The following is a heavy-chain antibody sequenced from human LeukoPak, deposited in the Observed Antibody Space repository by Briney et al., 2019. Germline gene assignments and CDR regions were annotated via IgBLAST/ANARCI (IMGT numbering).Heavy chain of an antibody. CDR2: ISWNSGSI. Sequence: GGSLRLSCAASGFTFDDYAMHWVRQAPGKGLEWVSGISWNSGSIGYADSVKGRFTISRDNAKNSLYLQMNSLRAEDTALYYCATTRTYDFWSGYYYWGQGTLVTVPS. V-gene: IGHV3-9*01. CDR3: ATTRTYDFWSGYYY. J-gene: IGHJ4*02. D-gene: IGHD3-3*01. CDR1: GFTFDDYA.